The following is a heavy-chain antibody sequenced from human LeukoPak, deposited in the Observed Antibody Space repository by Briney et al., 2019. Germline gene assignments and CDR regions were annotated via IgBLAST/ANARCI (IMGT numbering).Heavy chain of an antibody. Sequence: GGSLRLSCAASGFTFSDYYMSWIRQAPGKGLEWVSYISSSGSTIYYADSVKGRFTISRDNAKNSLFLQMNSLRAEDTAVYYCARAPTVLVGYCSSASCQADYWGQGTLVTVSS. V-gene: IGHV3-11*04. CDR1: GFTFSDYY. CDR3: ARAPTVLVGYCSSASCQADY. D-gene: IGHD2-2*01. CDR2: ISSSGSTI. J-gene: IGHJ4*02.